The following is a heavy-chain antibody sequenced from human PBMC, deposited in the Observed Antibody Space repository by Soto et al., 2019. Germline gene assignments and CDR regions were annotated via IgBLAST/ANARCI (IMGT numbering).Heavy chain of an antibody. CDR3: ARHLDSQPPPDSYYYYAGMDV. V-gene: IGHV5-51*01. Sequence: PGESRKISCKGSGYSFTSYWIGWVRQMPGKGLEWMGIIYPGDSDTRYSPSFQGQVTISADKSISTAYLQWSSLKASDTAMYYCARHLDSQPPPDSYYYYAGMDVWGQGTTVTVSS. D-gene: IGHD6-13*01. CDR1: GYSFTSYW. J-gene: IGHJ6*02. CDR2: IYPGDSDT.